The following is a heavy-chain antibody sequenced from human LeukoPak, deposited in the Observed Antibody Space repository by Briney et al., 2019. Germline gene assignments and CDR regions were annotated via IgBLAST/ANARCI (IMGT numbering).Heavy chain of an antibody. CDR3: ARHLNIVVVPAAMDLYYYYGMDV. CDR1: GYSFTSYW. V-gene: IGHV5-10-1*01. CDR2: IDPSDSYT. J-gene: IGHJ6*02. D-gene: IGHD2-2*01. Sequence: GESLKISCKGSGYSFTSYWISWVRQMPGKGLEWMGRIDPSDSYTNYSPSFQGHVTISADKSISTAYLQWSSLKASDTAMYYCARHLNIVVVPAAMDLYYYYGMDVWGQGTTVTVSS.